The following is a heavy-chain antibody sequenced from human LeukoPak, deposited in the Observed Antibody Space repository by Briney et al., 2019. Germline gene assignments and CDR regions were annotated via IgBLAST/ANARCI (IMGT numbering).Heavy chain of an antibody. V-gene: IGHV1-24*01. Sequence: GASVKVSCKVSGYTVTELSMHWVRQSPGKGLEWMGGFHPEDGETIYAQKFQGRVTMTEDTSTDTAYMELSSLRSEDTAVYYCATGLWSGKYLDVWGKGTTVTISS. J-gene: IGHJ6*04. CDR2: FHPEDGET. D-gene: IGHD3-10*01. CDR3: ATGLWSGKYLDV. CDR1: GYTVTELS.